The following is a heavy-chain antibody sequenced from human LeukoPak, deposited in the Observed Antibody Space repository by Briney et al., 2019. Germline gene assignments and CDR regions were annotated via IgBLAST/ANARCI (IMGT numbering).Heavy chain of an antibody. D-gene: IGHD2-8*01. CDR2: INYSGST. CDR3: ARDGPRYCTNGVCYRPYYYYYGMDV. CDR1: GGSISSYY. V-gene: IGHV4-59*12. Sequence: SETLSLTCTVSGGSISSYYWSWIRQPPGKGLEWIGEINYSGSTNYNPSLKSRVTISVDTSKNQFSLKLSSVTAADTAVYYCARDGPRYCTNGVCYRPYYYYYGMDVWGQGTTVTVSS. J-gene: IGHJ6*02.